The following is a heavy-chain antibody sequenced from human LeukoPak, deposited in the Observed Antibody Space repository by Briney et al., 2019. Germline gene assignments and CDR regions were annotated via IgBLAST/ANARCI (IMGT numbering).Heavy chain of an antibody. Sequence: GGSLRLSCAASGFTFSTYAMHWVRQAPGKGLEWVAVISYDGSNKYYADSVKGRFTISRDNSKNTLYLQVNSLRAEDTAVYYCARDGGYSYGANAFDIWGQGTMVTVSP. CDR1: GFTFSTYA. CDR2: ISYDGSNK. V-gene: IGHV3-30-3*01. J-gene: IGHJ3*02. CDR3: ARDGGYSYGANAFDI. D-gene: IGHD5-18*01.